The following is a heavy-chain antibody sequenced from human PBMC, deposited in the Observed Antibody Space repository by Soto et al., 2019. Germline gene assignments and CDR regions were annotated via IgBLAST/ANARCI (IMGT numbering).Heavy chain of an antibody. J-gene: IGHJ6*02. CDR2: IRSKAYGGTT. Sequence: GGSLRLSCTASGFTFGDYAMSWFRQAPGKGLEWVGFIRSKAYGGTTEYAASVKGRFTISRDDSKSIAYLQMNSLKTEDTAVYYCTSASNTTPTYYYDSSGYYPGMDVWGQGTTVTVSS. CDR1: GFTFGDYA. D-gene: IGHD3-22*01. CDR3: TSASNTTPTYYYDSSGYYPGMDV. V-gene: IGHV3-49*03.